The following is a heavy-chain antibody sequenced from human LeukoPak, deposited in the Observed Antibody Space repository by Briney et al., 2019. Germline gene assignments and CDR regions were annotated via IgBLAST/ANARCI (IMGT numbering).Heavy chain of an antibody. J-gene: IGHJ3*02. CDR3: AAAEVGATSTGAFDI. CDR2: INPNSGGT. CDR1: GYTFTGYY. D-gene: IGHD1-26*01. V-gene: IGHV1-2*02. Sequence: ASVKVSCKAPGYTFTGYYMHWVRQAPGQGLEWMGWINPNSGGTNYAQKFQGRVTMTRDTSISTAYMELSRLRSDDTAVYYCAAAEVGATSTGAFDIWGQGTMVAVSS.